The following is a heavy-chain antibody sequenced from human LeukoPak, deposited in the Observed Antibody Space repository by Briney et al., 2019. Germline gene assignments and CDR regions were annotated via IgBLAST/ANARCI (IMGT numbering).Heavy chain of an antibody. CDR2: MSYGGTYK. Sequence: GGSLRLSCAASGFTFSSYAMHWVRQAPGKGLGWVAVMSYGGTYKYYADSVKGRFTISRDNSKNTLYLQMNSLRAEDTAVYYCAKEDSYYDSSGYPRYYFDYWGQGTLVTVSS. CDR3: AKEDSYYDSSGYPRYYFDY. CDR1: GFTFSSYA. V-gene: IGHV3-30-3*01. D-gene: IGHD3-22*01. J-gene: IGHJ4*02.